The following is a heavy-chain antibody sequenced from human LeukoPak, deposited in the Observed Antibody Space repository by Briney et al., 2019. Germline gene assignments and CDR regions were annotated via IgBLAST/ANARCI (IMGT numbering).Heavy chain of an antibody. D-gene: IGHD2-2*01. CDR2: ISSNGGST. V-gene: IGHV3-64*01. CDR3: ARSGEGRRYCSSTSCPHAFDI. J-gene: IGHJ3*02. Sequence: GGSLRLSCAASGFTFSSYAMHWVRQAPGKGLEYVSAISSNGGSTYYANSVKSRFTISRDNSKNTLYLQMGSLRAEDMAVYYCARSGEGRRYCSSTSCPHAFDIWGQGTMVTVSS. CDR1: GFTFSSYA.